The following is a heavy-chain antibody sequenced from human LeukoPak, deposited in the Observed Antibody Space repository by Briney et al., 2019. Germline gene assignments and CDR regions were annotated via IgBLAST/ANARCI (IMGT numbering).Heavy chain of an antibody. J-gene: IGHJ3*02. V-gene: IGHV1-8*01. CDR2: MNPNSGNT. CDR3: ARIRDGYNDAYDI. CDR1: GYTFTSYD. Sequence: ASVKVSCKASGYTFTSYDINWVRQATGQGLEWMGWMNPNSGNTGYAQKFQGRVTMTRNTSISTAYMELSSVRSEDTAIYYCARIRDGYNDAYDIWGQGTVVTVPS. D-gene: IGHD5-24*01.